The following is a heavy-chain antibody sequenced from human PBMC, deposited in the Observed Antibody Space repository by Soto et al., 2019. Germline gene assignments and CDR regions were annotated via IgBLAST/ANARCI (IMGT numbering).Heavy chain of an antibody. Sequence: GGSLRLSCAASGFTFSSYSMNWVRQAPGKGLEWVSYISSSSSTIYYADSVKGRFTISRDNAKNSLHLQMNSLRDEDTAVYYCARDVKVYYDSSGYSPGPDAFDIWGQGTMVTVSS. D-gene: IGHD3-22*01. CDR2: ISSSSSTI. CDR1: GFTFSSYS. V-gene: IGHV3-48*02. J-gene: IGHJ3*02. CDR3: ARDVKVYYDSSGYSPGPDAFDI.